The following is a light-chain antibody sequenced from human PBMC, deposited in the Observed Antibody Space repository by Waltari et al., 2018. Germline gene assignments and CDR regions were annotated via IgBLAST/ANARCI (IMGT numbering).Light chain of an antibody. CDR3: QQSYTMPMYT. CDR1: QDISNN. J-gene: IGKJ2*01. Sequence: CRASQDISNNLNWYQQKPGKAPDLLIFAVFTLQSGVPSRFSGSGSGTEFTLTISSLQPEDSATYYCQQSYTMPMYTFGQGTKLGIK. V-gene: IGKV1-39*01. CDR2: AVF.